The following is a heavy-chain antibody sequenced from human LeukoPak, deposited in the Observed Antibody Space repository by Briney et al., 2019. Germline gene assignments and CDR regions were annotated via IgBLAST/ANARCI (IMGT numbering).Heavy chain of an antibody. Sequence: GASVKVSCEASGYTFTGYYMHWVRQAPGQGLEWMGWINPNSGGTNYAQKFQGRVTMTRDTSISTAYMELSRLRSDDTAVYYCARDLSSSWYFGFDYWGQGTLVTVSS. V-gene: IGHV1-2*02. D-gene: IGHD6-13*01. J-gene: IGHJ4*02. CDR3: ARDLSSSWYFGFDY. CDR1: GYTFTGYY. CDR2: INPNSGGT.